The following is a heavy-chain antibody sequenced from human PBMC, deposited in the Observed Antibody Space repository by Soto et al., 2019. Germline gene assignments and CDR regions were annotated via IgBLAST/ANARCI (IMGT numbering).Heavy chain of an antibody. J-gene: IGHJ6*03. V-gene: IGHV1-8*01. CDR1: GYTFTSYD. D-gene: IGHD2-15*01. CDR2: MNPNSGNT. CDR3: AREVAATPPYYYYYMDV. Sequence: ASVKVSCKASGYTFTSYDINWVRQATGQGLEWMGWMNPNSGNTGYAQKFQGRVTMTRNTSISTAYMELSSLRSEDTAVYYCAREVAATPPYYYYYMDVWGKGTTVTVSS.